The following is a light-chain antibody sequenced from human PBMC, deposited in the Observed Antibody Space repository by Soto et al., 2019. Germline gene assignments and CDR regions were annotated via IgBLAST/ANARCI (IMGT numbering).Light chain of an antibody. J-gene: IGLJ1*01. Sequence: QSVLTQPRSVSGSPGQSVTISCTGTSRDVCGYNSVSWYQQHPGKAPKLMIYAVSQRPSGVPDRFSGSKSGNTASLTISGLQPEDEADYFCCSYAGTYSYVFGTGTKVTVL. CDR3: CSYAGTYSYV. CDR2: AVS. CDR1: SRDVCGYNS. V-gene: IGLV2-11*01.